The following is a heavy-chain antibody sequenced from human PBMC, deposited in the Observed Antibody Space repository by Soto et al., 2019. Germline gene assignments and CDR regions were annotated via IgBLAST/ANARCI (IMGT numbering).Heavy chain of an antibody. CDR1: GFTFSTYA. J-gene: IGHJ4*02. CDR3: VRGVRLHFDL. Sequence: EVQLLESGGGLVQPGGSLRLSCGVSGFTFSTYAMSWVGQAPGKGLEWVSAISGSGNKTFYADSVKGRFTISRDNSKNTLHLHMSSLRVEDTAVYYCVRGVRLHFDLWGQGTLVTVSS. V-gene: IGHV3-23*01. CDR2: ISGSGNKT.